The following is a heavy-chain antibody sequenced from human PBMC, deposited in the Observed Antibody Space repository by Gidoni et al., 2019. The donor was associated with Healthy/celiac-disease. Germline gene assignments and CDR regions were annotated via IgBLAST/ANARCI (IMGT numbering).Heavy chain of an antibody. CDR2: INHSGST. V-gene: IGHV4-34*01. CDR1: GGSFSGYY. Sequence: QVQLQQWGAGLLKPSETLSLTCAVYGGSFSGYYWSWIRQPPGKGLEWIGDINHSGSTNYTPSLKSRVTISVDTSKNQCYLKLSSVTAADTAVYYCAREGVYCSSTSCYALRGLHYYMDVWGKGTTVTVSS. CDR3: AREGVYCSSTSCYALRGLHYYMDV. D-gene: IGHD2-2*01. J-gene: IGHJ6*03.